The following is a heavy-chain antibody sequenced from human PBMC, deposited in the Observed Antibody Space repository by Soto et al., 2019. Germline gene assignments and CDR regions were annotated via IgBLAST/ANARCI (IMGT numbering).Heavy chain of an antibody. J-gene: IGHJ6*03. V-gene: IGHV1-8*02. D-gene: IGHD2-15*01. CDR3: AAAATSSWYYYMDV. CDR2: MNPNSGNT. Sequence: ASVKVSCKASGYTFTSYGISWVRQAPGQGLEWMGWMNPNSGNTGYAQKFQGRVTMTRNTSISTAYMELSSLRSEDTAVYYCAAAATSSWYYYMDVWGKGTTVTVSS. CDR1: GYTFTSYG.